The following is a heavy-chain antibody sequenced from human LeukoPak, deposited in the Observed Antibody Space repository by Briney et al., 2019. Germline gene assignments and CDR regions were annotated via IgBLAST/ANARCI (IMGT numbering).Heavy chain of an antibody. CDR3: ARPDRNYYYLDV. V-gene: IGHV1-2*06. J-gene: IGHJ6*03. D-gene: IGHD1-14*01. CDR1: GYTFTVHY. CDR2: INPTTGVA. Sequence: ASVNVSCKTSGYTFTVHYMNWVRQAPGQGLEWMGRINPTTGVANYAQKFQGRITVTRDTSINTAYMELSSLRSDDTAVYYCARPDRNYYYLDVWGQGTTVTVSS.